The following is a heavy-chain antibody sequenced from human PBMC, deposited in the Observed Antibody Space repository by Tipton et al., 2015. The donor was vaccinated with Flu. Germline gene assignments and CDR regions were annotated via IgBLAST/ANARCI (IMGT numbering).Heavy chain of an antibody. CDR3: ARDGYYYYYYGMDV. J-gene: IGHJ6*02. Sequence: TLSLTCSVSGDSIRSSNYYWGRIRQPAGKGLEWIGRIYTSGSTNYNPSLKSRVTISVDTSKNQFSLKLSSVTAADTAVYYCARDGYYYYYYGMDVWGQGTTVTVSS. D-gene: IGHD2-2*03. V-gene: IGHV4-61*02. CDR2: IYTSGST. CDR1: GDSIRSSNYY.